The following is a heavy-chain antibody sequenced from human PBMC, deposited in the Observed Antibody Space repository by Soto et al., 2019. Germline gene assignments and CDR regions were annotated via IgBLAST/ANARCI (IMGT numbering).Heavy chain of an antibody. CDR3: ARGGDDFWSGYYGSHAFDI. CDR1: GGSISSYY. Sequence: SETLSLTCTDSGGSISSYYWSWIRQPPGKGLEWIGYIYYSGSTNYNPSLKSRVTISVDTSKNQFSLKLSSVTAADTAVYYCARGGDDFWSGYYGSHAFDIWGQGTMVTVSS. V-gene: IGHV4-59*01. J-gene: IGHJ3*02. D-gene: IGHD3-3*01. CDR2: IYYSGST.